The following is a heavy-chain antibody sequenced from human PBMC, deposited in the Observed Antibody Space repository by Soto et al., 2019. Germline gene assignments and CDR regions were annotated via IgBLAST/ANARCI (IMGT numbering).Heavy chain of an antibody. CDR3: ARIVVPGTIPTFDY. CDR2: IVSNHAK. CDR1: GFSLSDDTMG. V-gene: IGHV2-26*01. D-gene: IGHD1-7*01. Sequence: QVTLKESGPVLVKPTETLTLTCSVSGFSLSDDTMGVSWVRQSPGKAPEWLVYIVSNHAKSFRKSLQSRITVYEDTSKNQVVLMMTNMDPEDAGTYFCARIVVPGTIPTFDYWGQGTLVTVSS. J-gene: IGHJ4*02.